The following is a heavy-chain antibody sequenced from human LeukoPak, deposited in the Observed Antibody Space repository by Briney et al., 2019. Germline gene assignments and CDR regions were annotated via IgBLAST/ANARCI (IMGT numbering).Heavy chain of an antibody. CDR2: INHSGST. CDR3: ARGRRGWLIDY. D-gene: IGHD6-19*01. CDR1: GGSFSVYY. Sequence: PSETLSLTCAVYGGSFSVYYWSWIRQPPGKGLEWIGEINHSGSTNYNPSLKSRVTISVDTSKNQFSLKLSSVTAADTAVYYCARGRRGWLIDYWGQGTLVTVSS. V-gene: IGHV4-34*01. J-gene: IGHJ4*02.